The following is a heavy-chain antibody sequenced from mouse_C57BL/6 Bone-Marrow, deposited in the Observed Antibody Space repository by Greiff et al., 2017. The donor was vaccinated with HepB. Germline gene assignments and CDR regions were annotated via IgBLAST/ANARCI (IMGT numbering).Heavy chain of an antibody. CDR1: GYTFTSYW. V-gene: IGHV1-64*01. CDR2: IHPNSGST. CDR3: AREGAASGYYYGSSYWYFDV. D-gene: IGHD1-1*01. Sequence: QVQLKQPGAELVKPGASVKLSCKASGYTFTSYWMHWVKQRPGQGLEWIGMIHPNSGSTNYNEKFKSKATLPVDKSSSTAYMHLSSLTSEDSAVYYCAREGAASGYYYGSSYWYFDVWGTGTTVTVSS. J-gene: IGHJ1*03.